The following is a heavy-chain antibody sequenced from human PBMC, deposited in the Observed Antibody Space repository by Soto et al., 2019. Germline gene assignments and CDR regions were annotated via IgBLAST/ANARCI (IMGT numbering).Heavy chain of an antibody. D-gene: IGHD6-13*01. CDR1: GFTFSSYD. V-gene: IGHV3-13*01. J-gene: IGHJ4*02. Sequence: EVQLVESGGGLVQPGGSLRLSCAASGFTFSSYDMHWVRQPPGKGLEWVSAIGPAGDTYYPGSVQGRFTISRDNAKNSLYLQVYTLRAEDTAIYYCATGGWGSSWYEGGSRIDYWGQGTLVTVSS. CDR3: ATGGWGSSWYEGGSRIDY. CDR2: IGPAGDT.